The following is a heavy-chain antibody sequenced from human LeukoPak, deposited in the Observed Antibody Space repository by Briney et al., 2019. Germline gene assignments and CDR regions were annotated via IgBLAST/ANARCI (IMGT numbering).Heavy chain of an antibody. V-gene: IGHV1-2*02. CDR3: AKDPLDWDWAAKDAFDI. D-gene: IGHD2-15*01. J-gene: IGHJ3*02. Sequence: GASVKVSCKASGYTFTGYYMHWVRQAPGQGLEWMGWINPNSGGTNYAQKFQGRVTMTRDTSISTAYMELSRLRSDDTAVYYCAKDPLDWDWAAKDAFDIWGQGTMVTVSS. CDR1: GYTFTGYY. CDR2: INPNSGGT.